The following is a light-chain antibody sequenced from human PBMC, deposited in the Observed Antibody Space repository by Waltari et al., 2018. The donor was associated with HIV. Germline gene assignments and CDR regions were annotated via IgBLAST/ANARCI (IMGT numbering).Light chain of an antibody. CDR1: SSNIGSNY. Sequence: QSVLTQPPSASATPGQRVTISCSGSSSNIGSNYVYWYQQLPGTAPKLLIYRNNQRPSGVPDRCSGSKSGTSASLAISGLRSEDEADYYCAAWGDSLTSYVFGTGTKVTVL. V-gene: IGLV1-47*01. CDR3: AAWGDSLTSYV. CDR2: RNN. J-gene: IGLJ1*01.